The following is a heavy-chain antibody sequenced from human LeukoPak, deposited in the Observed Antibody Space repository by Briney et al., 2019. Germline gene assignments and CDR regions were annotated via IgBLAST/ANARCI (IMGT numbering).Heavy chain of an antibody. CDR2: ISGSGGST. Sequence: GGSLRLSCAASGFSFSSYPMSWVRQAPGKGLEWVSAISGSGGSTYYADSVKGRFTISRDNSKKTLHLQMSSLRPEDTAVYYCATRGYTYGNFDYWGQGTLVTVSS. CDR1: GFSFSSYP. J-gene: IGHJ4*02. CDR3: ATRGYTYGNFDY. V-gene: IGHV3-23*01. D-gene: IGHD5-18*01.